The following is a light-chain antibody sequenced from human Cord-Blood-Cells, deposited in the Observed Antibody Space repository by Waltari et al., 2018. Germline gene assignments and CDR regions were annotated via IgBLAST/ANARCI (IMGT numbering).Light chain of an antibody. J-gene: IGLJ1*01. V-gene: IGLV2-8*01. CDR2: EVI. Sequence: QSALTQPPSASGSPGQSVTISCTGTSSDVGGYNYVSWYQQHPGKAPKLMIYEVIKRPSGVPDRFSGSNSGNTASLTVSGLQAEDEADYYCSSYAGSNNLGVFGTGTKVTVL. CDR3: SSYAGSNNLGV. CDR1: SSDVGGYNY.